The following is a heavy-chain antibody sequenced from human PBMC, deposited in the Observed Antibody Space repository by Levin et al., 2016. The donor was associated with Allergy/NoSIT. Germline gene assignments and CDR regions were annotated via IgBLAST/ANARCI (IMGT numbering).Heavy chain of an antibody. J-gene: IGHJ4*02. D-gene: IGHD2-15*01. CDR3: ARDGYCSGGSCYSIFDY. V-gene: IGHV1-46*01. Sequence: WVRQAPGQGLEWMGIINPSGGSTSYAQKFQGRVTMTRDTSTSTVYMELSSLRSEDTAVYYCARDGYCSGGSCYSIFDYWGQGTLVTVSS. CDR2: INPSGGST.